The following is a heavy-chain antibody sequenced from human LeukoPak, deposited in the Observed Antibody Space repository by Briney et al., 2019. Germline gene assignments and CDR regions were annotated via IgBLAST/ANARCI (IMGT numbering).Heavy chain of an antibody. CDR3: ANSYSSSSAFYFDY. J-gene: IGHJ4*02. V-gene: IGHV3-23*01. CDR1: GFTFSRYV. CDR2: ISDSGSNT. D-gene: IGHD6-6*01. Sequence: GGSLRLSCAASGFTFSRYVMSLVRQAPGKGLEWVSAISDSGSNTYYADSVTGRFTISRDNSKNTVYLQLNSLRAEDTAIYYCANSYSSSSAFYFDYWGQGTLVTVSS.